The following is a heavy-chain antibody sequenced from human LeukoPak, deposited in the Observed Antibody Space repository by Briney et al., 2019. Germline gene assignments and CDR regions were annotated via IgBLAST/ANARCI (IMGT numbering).Heavy chain of an antibody. D-gene: IGHD6-25*01. CDR3: ARDSSGPGY. CDR2: IYDGGGT. V-gene: IGHV3-53*01. CDR1: GFTVNSNY. Sequence: PGGSLRLSCAASGFTVNSNYMSWVRQAPGKGLEWVSVIYDGGGTFYADSVKGRFTISRDNSKNTLYLQMNSLRVEDTAVYYCARDSSGPGYWGQGTLVTVSS. J-gene: IGHJ4*02.